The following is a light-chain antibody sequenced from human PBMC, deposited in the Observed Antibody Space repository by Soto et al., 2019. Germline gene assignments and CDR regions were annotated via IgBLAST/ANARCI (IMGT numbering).Light chain of an antibody. V-gene: IGLV1-40*01. J-gene: IGLJ1*01. Sequence: QSVLTQPPSVSGAPGQRVTISCTGSSSNIGAGYDVHWYKQLPGTAPKLLIYGNNNRPSGVPDRFSGSKSGTSASLAITGLQAEDEAEYYCQSYDSSLTTYVFGTGTKVTVL. CDR3: QSYDSSLTTYV. CDR2: GNN. CDR1: SSNIGAGYD.